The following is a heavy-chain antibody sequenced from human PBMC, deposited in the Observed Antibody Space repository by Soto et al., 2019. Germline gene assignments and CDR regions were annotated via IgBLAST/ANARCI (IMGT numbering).Heavy chain of an antibody. J-gene: IGHJ4*02. Sequence: QVQLVQSGAEVKKPGASVKVSCKASGYTFTGYYMHWVRQAPGQGLEWMGWINPNSGGTNYAQKFQGMGTMTRDTSIRTAYMELRRLRSDDTAVYYCARVRKGIAVAGRDGWGQGPLVTVSS. CDR2: INPNSGGT. CDR1: GYTFTGYY. CDR3: ARVRKGIAVAGRDG. V-gene: IGHV1-2*02. D-gene: IGHD6-19*01.